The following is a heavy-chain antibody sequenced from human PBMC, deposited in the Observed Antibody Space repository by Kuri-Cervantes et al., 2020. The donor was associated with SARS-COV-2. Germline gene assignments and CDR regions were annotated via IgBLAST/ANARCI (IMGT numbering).Heavy chain of an antibody. CDR3: ARDRVVPGDYYYYGMDV. J-gene: IGHJ6*02. V-gene: IGHV1-69*13. D-gene: IGHD2-15*01. CDR1: GGPFSSYA. Sequence: SVNVSCKASGGPFSSYAINSVRQAPGQGLEWMGGIIPIFGTANYAQEFQGRVTITAYESTSTAYMELSSLRSEDTAVYYCARDRVVPGDYYYYGMDVWGQGTTVTVSS. CDR2: IIPIFGTA.